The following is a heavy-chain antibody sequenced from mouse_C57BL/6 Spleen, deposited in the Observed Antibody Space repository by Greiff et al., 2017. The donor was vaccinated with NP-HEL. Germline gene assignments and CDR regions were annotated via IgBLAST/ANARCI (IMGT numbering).Heavy chain of an antibody. CDR1: GYAFTNYL. Sequence: VQLQQSGAELVRPGTSVKVSCKASGYAFTNYLIEWVKQRTGQGLEWIGVINPGSGGTNYNEKFKGKATLTADKYSSTAYMQLSSLTSEDSAVYFCARSLLLRYYFDYWGQGTTLTVSS. V-gene: IGHV1-54*01. D-gene: IGHD1-1*01. CDR3: ARSLLLRYYFDY. CDR2: INPGSGGT. J-gene: IGHJ2*01.